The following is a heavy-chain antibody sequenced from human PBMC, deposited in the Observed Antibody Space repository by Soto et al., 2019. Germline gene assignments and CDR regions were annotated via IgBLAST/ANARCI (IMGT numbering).Heavy chain of an antibody. CDR1: GESISSSSYY. CDR3: ARQRTTVVTQAYFDH. Sequence: SETLSLTCIVSGESISSSSYYWGWIRQPPGKGLEWIGSIYYSGRTYYNPSFKSRVTISIDTSKYQFSLKLSSVTATDTAVYYCARQRTTVVTQAYFDHWGQGALVTVSS. CDR2: IYYSGRT. V-gene: IGHV4-39*01. D-gene: IGHD2-21*02. J-gene: IGHJ4*02.